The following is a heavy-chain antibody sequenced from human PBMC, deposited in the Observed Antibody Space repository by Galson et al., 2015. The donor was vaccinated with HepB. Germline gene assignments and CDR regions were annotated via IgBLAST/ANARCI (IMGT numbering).Heavy chain of an antibody. CDR1: GFTFSRYT. CDR3: VREGYGDYSGDPQHFDY. D-gene: IGHD4-17*01. CDR2: MSTNGGST. V-gene: IGHV3-64*01. Sequence: SLRLSCAASGFTFSRYTMHWVRQAPGKGLEDVSAMSTNGGSTYYANSVKGRFTISRDNSKNTLYLQMGSLRAEDMAVYYCVREGYGDYSGDPQHFDYWGQGTLVTVSS. J-gene: IGHJ4*02.